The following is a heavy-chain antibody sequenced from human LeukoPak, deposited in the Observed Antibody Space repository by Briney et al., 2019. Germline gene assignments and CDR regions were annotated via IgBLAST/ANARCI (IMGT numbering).Heavy chain of an antibody. J-gene: IGHJ4*02. D-gene: IGHD4-17*01. V-gene: IGHV1-18*01. CDR1: GYTFTSYD. Sequence: ASVKVSCKASGYTFTSYDISWVRQAPGQGLEWMGWIRAYNGNTNYAQKLQGRVTMTTDTSTSTAYMELRSLRPDDTAVYYCARDYGDSPTNGQWGQGALVTVSS. CDR2: IRAYNGNT. CDR3: ARDYGDSPTNGQ.